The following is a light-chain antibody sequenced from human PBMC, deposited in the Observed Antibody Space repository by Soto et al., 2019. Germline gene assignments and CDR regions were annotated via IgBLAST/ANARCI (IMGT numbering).Light chain of an antibody. J-gene: IGLJ1*01. CDR3: SSSTSTNTDV. CDR1: SSDVGGYKY. Sequence: QSVLTQPASVSESPGQSIAISCTGTSSDVGGYKYVTWYQQNPGKAPKVLIYEVSNRFSGVSDRFSGTKSGNTASLTLSGLQVEDEAEYFRSSSTSTNTDVFGSGTKVTVL. V-gene: IGLV2-14*01. CDR2: EVS.